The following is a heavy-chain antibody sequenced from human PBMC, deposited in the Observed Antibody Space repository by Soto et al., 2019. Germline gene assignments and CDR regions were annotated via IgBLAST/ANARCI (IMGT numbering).Heavy chain of an antibody. J-gene: IGHJ6*02. CDR2: IWYDGSNK. V-gene: IGHV3-33*01. CDR3: ARDSRRYSSSSMQRDYYYYYGMDV. Sequence: GGSLRLSCAASGFTFSSYGMHWVRQAPGKGLEWVAVIWYDGSNKYYADSVKGRFTISRDNSKNTLYLQMNSLRAEDTAVYYCARDSRRYSSSSMQRDYYYYYGMDVWGQGTTVTVSS. D-gene: IGHD6-6*01. CDR1: GFTFSSYG.